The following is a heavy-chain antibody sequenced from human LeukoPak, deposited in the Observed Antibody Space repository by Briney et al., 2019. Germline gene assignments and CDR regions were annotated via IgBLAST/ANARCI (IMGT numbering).Heavy chain of an antibody. CDR3: ARVGYSSGWYADY. Sequence: ASVTVSCKSSGSTFTGYYMHWVRQAPGQGLEWMGWINPNSGGRNYAQTFQGRVTMTRDTYISTAYMKLRRLRSDDTAVYYCARVGYSSGWYADYWGQGTLVTVSS. V-gene: IGHV1-2*02. J-gene: IGHJ4*02. CDR1: GSTFTGYY. D-gene: IGHD6-19*01. CDR2: INPNSGGR.